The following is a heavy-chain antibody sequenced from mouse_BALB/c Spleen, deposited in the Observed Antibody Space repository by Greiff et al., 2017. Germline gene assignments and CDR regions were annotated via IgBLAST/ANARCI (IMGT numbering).Heavy chain of an antibody. CDR3: TREGNYGPWFAY. CDR2: IDPETGGT. Sequence: VQLQQSGAELVKPGASVKLSCKASGYTFTDYEMHWVKQTPVHGLEWIGAIDPETGGTAYNQKFKGKATLTADKSSSTAYMELRSLTSEDSAVYYCTREGNYGPWFAYWGQGTLVTVSA. D-gene: IGHD1-2*01. J-gene: IGHJ3*01. CDR1: GYTFTDYE. V-gene: IGHV1-15*01.